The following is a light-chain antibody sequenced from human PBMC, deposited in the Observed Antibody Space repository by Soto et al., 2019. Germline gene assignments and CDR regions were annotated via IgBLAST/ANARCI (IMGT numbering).Light chain of an antibody. CDR1: QSISSW. Sequence: DIQMTQSPSTLSASVGDRVTITCRASQSISSWLAWYQQKPGKAPKLLIYDASSLESGVPSRFSGSGSETEFTLTISSLQPDDFATYSGQQYNSYSYTFGQGTK. J-gene: IGKJ2*01. CDR2: DAS. V-gene: IGKV1-5*01. CDR3: QQYNSYSYT.